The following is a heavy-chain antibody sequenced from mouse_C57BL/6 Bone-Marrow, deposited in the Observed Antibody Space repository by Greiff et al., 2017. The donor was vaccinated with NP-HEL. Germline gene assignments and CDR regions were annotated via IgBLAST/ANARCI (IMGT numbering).Heavy chain of an antibody. CDR1: GYTFTDYE. Sequence: QVQLQQSGAELVRPGASVTLSCKASGYTFTDYEMHWVKQTPVHGLEWIGAIDPETGGTAYNQKFKGKAILTADKSYSTAYMELRSLTSEDSAVYYCTTRRGFAYWGQGTLVTVSA. V-gene: IGHV1-15*01. J-gene: IGHJ3*01. CDR3: TTRRGFAY. D-gene: IGHD2-12*01. CDR2: IDPETGGT.